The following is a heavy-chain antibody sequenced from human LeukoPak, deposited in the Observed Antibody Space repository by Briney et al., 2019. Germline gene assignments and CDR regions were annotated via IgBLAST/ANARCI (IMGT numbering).Heavy chain of an antibody. CDR3: ATAQGIDHPPGY. D-gene: IGHD1-14*01. V-gene: IGHV1-24*01. CDR1: GYTLTELS. CDR2: FDPEDGET. J-gene: IGHJ4*02. Sequence: GASVKVSCTGSGYTLTELSMHWVRQAPGKGLEWMGGFDPEDGETIYAQKFQGRVTMTEDTSTDTAYMEPSSLRSEDTAVYYCATAQGIDHPPGYWGQGTLVTVSS.